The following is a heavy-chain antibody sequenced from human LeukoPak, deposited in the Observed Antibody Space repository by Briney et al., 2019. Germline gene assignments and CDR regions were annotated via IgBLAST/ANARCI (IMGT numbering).Heavy chain of an antibody. CDR3: ATLTVASTFDY. CDR1: EFAFSVYE. D-gene: IGHD6-19*01. V-gene: IGHV3-48*03. CDR2: ISSSGDTR. Sequence: GGSLRLSCAASEFAFSVYEMYWVRQAPGKGLEWVSCISSSGDTRYYADSVKGRFTISRDNAKNSLYLQMNSLRAEDTAVYYCATLTVASTFDYWGQGALVTVSS. J-gene: IGHJ4*02.